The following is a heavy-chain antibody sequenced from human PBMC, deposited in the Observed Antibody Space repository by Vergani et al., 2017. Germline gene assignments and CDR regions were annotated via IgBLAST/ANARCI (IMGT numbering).Heavy chain of an antibody. CDR3: ARSHSAGWFNLDF. V-gene: IGHV3-23*01. Sequence: EVQLLESGGGLVQPGGSLRLSCAASGFTFSSYAMSWVRQAPGKGLEWVSAISASGDTTFYADAVKGRFTISRDNSKNTLYLQISSLRVEDSDVYFCARSHSAGWFNLDFWGQGTLVTVSS. CDR1: GFTFSSYA. CDR2: ISASGDTT. D-gene: IGHD6-19*01. J-gene: IGHJ4*02.